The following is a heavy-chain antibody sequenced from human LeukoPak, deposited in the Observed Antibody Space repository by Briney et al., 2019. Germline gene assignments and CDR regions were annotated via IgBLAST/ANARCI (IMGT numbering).Heavy chain of an antibody. J-gene: IGHJ4*02. CDR1: GFTFRSYA. CDR3: AKGRYCSGGSCYPHFDY. CDR2: ISGSGGST. V-gene: IGHV3-23*01. D-gene: IGHD2-15*01. Sequence: GGSLRLSCAASGFTFRSYAMSWVRQAPGKGLEWVSAISGSGGSTYYADSVKGRFTISRDNSKNTLYLQMNSLRAEDTAVYYCAKGRYCSGGSCYPHFDYWGQGTLVTVSS.